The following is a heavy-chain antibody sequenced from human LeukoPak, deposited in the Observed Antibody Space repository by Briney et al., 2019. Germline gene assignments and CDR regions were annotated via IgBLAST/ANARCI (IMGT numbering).Heavy chain of an antibody. D-gene: IGHD6-6*01. V-gene: IGHV3-9*01. Sequence: PGGSLRLSCAASGFTFDDYAMHWVRQAPGKGLEWVSGISWNSGSIGYADSVKGRFTISRDNAKNSLYLQMNSLRAEDTALYYCAKDNSSSYYYYGMDVWGQGTTVTVSS. CDR1: GFTFDDYA. J-gene: IGHJ6*02. CDR2: ISWNSGSI. CDR3: AKDNSSSYYYYGMDV.